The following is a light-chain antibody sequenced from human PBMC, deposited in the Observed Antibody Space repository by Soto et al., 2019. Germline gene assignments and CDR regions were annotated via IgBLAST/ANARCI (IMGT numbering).Light chain of an antibody. J-gene: IGKJ4*01. CDR3: QRYNNWPLT. CDR1: QSVNSN. V-gene: IGKV3-15*01. CDR2: DTS. Sequence: EIVMTQSPATLSVSPGERATLSCRASQSVNSNYLAWYQQKPGQTPRLLIYDTSTRATGVPARFSGSRSGTEFALTINSLQSEDFAVYYCQRYNNWPLTFGGGTKV.